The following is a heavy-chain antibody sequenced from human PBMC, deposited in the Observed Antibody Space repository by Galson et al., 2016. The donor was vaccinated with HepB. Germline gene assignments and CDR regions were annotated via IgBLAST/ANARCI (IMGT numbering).Heavy chain of an antibody. J-gene: IGHJ5*02. CDR3: VRDHSVVPNTAYNWFDP. V-gene: IGHV3-74*01. CDR1: GFAFSSHW. CDR2: INSDGTIP. Sequence: SLRLSCAASGFAFSSHWMHWVRQALGKGLVWVSRINSDGTIPNYADSVKGRFTISRDNAKNTLYLQMNSLRAEDTAVYFCVRDHSVVPNTAYNWFDPWGRGTLVTVSS. D-gene: IGHD4-23*01.